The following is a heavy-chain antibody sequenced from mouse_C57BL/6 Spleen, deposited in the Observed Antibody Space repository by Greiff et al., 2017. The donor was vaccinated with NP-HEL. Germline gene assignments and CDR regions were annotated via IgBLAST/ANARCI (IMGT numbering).Heavy chain of an antibody. V-gene: IGHV1-15*01. CDR2: IDPETGGT. D-gene: IGHD1-1*01. CDR3: TRGAMYGSRGYMDY. J-gene: IGHJ2*01. Sequence: VQLQQSGAELVRPGASVTLSCKASGYTFTDYEMHWVKQTPVHGLEWIGAIDPETGGTAYNQKFKGKAILTADKSSSTAYMELRRLTAEDSAVYYCTRGAMYGSRGYMDYWGQGTTLTVSS. CDR1: GYTFTDYE.